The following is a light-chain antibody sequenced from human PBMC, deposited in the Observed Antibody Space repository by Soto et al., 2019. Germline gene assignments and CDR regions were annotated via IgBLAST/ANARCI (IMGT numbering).Light chain of an antibody. CDR3: GADHGSGSNFVYV. V-gene: IGLV9-49*01. J-gene: IGLJ1*01. Sequence: QPVLTQPPSASASLGASVTLTCTLSSGYSNYEVDWYQQRPGKGPRFVMRVGTGGIVGSKGDGIPGRFSVLGSGLNRFLTINNIQEEDESDYHCGADHGSGSNFVYVFGTGTKLTVL. CDR1: SGYSNYE. CDR2: VGTGGIVG.